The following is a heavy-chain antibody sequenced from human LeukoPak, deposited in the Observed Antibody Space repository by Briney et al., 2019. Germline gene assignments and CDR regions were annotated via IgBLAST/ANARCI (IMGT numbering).Heavy chain of an antibody. J-gene: IGHJ3*02. V-gene: IGHV6-1*01. CDR2: TYYRSKWYN. CDR1: GDSVSSNSAA. CDR3: AKSHGGNPHPPGAFDI. Sequence: SQTLSLTCAISGDSVSSNSAAWNWIRQSPSRGLEWLGRTYYRSKWYNDYAVSVKSRITINPDTSKNQFSLQLNSVTPEDTAVYYCAKSHGGNPHPPGAFDIWGQGTMVTVSS. D-gene: IGHD4-23*01.